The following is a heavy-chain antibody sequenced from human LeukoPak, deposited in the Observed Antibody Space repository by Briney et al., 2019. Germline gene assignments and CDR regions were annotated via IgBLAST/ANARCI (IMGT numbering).Heavy chain of an antibody. J-gene: IGHJ6*03. CDR1: GYTFTSYG. CDR3: ARALTAPYYYYYMDV. Sequence: GASVKVSCKASGYTFTSYGISWVRQAPGQGLEWMGWISAYNGNTNYAQKLQGRVTMTTDTSTSTAYMELRSLRSDDTAVYYCARALTAPYYYYYMDVWGKGTTVTVSS. CDR2: ISAYNGNT. V-gene: IGHV1-18*04. D-gene: IGHD2-21*02.